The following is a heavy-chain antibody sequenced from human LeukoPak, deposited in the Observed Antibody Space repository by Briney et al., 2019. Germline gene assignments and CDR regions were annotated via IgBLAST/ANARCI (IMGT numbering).Heavy chain of an antibody. CDR3: ARSVEGYCSGGSCYSYYYYMDV. CDR2: INHSGIT. J-gene: IGHJ6*03. D-gene: IGHD2-15*01. Sequence: SETLSLTCAVYGGSFSGNYWSWIRQPPGKGLEWIGEINHSGITNYNPSLKSRVTISVDTSKNQFSLKLSSVTAADTAVYYCARSVEGYCSGGSCYSYYYYMDVWGKGTTVTVSS. CDR1: GGSFSGNY. V-gene: IGHV4-34*01.